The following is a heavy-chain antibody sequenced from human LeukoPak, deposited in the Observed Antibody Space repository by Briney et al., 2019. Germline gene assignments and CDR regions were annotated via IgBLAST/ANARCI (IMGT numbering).Heavy chain of an antibody. J-gene: IGHJ4*02. CDR3: AKEGRGMGAATIDY. Sequence: GGSLRLSCAASGFTFSNYAMSWARQAPGKGLEWVSGISGSGGSTYYADSVGRFSISRDNSNNTLYLQMTSLRAEDTAVYYCAKEGRGMGAATIDYRGQGTLVTVSS. CDR2: ISGSGGST. D-gene: IGHD1-26*01. V-gene: IGHV3-23*01. CDR1: GFTFSNYA.